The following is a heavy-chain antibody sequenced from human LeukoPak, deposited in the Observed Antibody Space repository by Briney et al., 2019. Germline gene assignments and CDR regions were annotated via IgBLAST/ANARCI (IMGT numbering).Heavy chain of an antibody. CDR2: IIPIFGTA. V-gene: IGHV1-69*06. Sequence: SVKVSCKASGGTFSSYAISWVRQAPGQGLEWMGGIIPIFGTANYAQKFQGRVTITADKSTSTAYMELSSLRSEDTAVYYCARDRAPSAAWGSYRYVDYWGQGTLVTVSS. CDR1: GGTFSSYA. CDR3: ARDRAPSAAWGSYRYVDY. J-gene: IGHJ4*02. D-gene: IGHD3-16*02.